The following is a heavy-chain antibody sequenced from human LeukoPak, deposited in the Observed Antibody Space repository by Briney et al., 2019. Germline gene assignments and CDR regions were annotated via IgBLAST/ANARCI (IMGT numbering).Heavy chain of an antibody. CDR1: GFTFRNYA. J-gene: IGHJ3*02. V-gene: IGHV3-64D*06. D-gene: IGHD2-2*03. CDR2: ISSHGGST. Sequence: PGGSLRLSCSASGFTFRNYAIHWVRQAPGRGLEHVSVISSHGGSTYYADSVKGRFTISRDNSKNTLFLQMSSLRAEDTAVYYCVKEDGYCSNTSCYDSFDIWGPGTMVTVSS. CDR3: VKEDGYCSNTSCYDSFDI.